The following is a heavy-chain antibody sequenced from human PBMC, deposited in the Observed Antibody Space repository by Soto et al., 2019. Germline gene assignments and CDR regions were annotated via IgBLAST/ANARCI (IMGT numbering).Heavy chain of an antibody. V-gene: IGHV4-59*01. CDR1: GGSTHSYY. D-gene: IGHD3-10*01. Sequence: QVQLQESGPGLVKPSETLSLTCTVSGGSTHSYYWAWIRQPPGKGLEWMGYVYYNGDTNYNPSLKSRVTISVDASKTQFSLKLTSVTPADTAVYYCARGHGHGGSSFDFWGQGTLVTVSS. CDR3: ARGHGHGGSSFDF. J-gene: IGHJ4*02. CDR2: VYYNGDT.